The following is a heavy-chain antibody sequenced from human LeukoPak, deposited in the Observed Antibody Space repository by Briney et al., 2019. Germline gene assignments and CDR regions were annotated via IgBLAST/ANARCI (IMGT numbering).Heavy chain of an antibody. CDR2: ISSNGGST. D-gene: IGHD5-18*01. Sequence: GGSLRLSCSASVFTFSSYAMHWVRQAPGKGLQYVSAISSNGGSTYYADSVKGRFTISRDNSKNTLYLQMSSLRAEDTAVYYCVKGEIQLWPVRGRGAFDYWGQGTLVTVSS. J-gene: IGHJ4*02. V-gene: IGHV3-64D*06. CDR3: VKGEIQLWPVRGRGAFDY. CDR1: VFTFSSYA.